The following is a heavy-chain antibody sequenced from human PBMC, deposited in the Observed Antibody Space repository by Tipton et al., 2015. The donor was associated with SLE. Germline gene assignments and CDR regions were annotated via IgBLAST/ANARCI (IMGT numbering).Heavy chain of an antibody. J-gene: IGHJ3*02. D-gene: IGHD1-1*01. CDR2: ISSSGSTI. CDR1: GFIFSSYE. CDR3: ARASTGRHDAFDI. V-gene: IGHV3-48*03. Sequence: SLRLSCAASGFIFSSYEMNWVRQAPGKGLEWVSYISSSGSTIYYADSVKGRFTISRDNAKNSLYLQMNSLRAEDTAVYYCARASTGRHDAFDIWGQGTMVTVSS.